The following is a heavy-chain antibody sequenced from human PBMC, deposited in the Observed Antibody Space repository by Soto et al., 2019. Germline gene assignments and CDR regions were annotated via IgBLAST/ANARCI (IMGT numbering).Heavy chain of an antibody. D-gene: IGHD6-19*01. J-gene: IGHJ4*02. CDR1: GYTLTELS. CDR2: FDPEDGET. CDR3: ATGLVTGYSSGWYHYFDY. V-gene: IGHV1-24*01. Sequence: ASVKVSCKVSGYTLTELSMHWVRQAPGKGXEWMGGFDPEDGETIYAQKFQGRVTMTEDTSTDTAYMELSSLRSEDTAVYYCATGLVTGYSSGWYHYFDYWGQGTLVTVSS.